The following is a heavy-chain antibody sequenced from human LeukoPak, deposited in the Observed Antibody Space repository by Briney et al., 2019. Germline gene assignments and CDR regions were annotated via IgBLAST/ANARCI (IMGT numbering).Heavy chain of an antibody. CDR1: GGSISSSSYY. D-gene: IGHD3-22*01. Sequence: SETLSLTCTVSGGSISSSSYYWGWIRQPPGKGLEWIGSIYHSGSTYYNPSLKSRVTISVDTSKNQFSLKLSSVTAADTAVYYCARTYYYDSSGYSAAFDIWGQGTMVAVSS. V-gene: IGHV4-39*07. CDR2: IYHSGST. CDR3: ARTYYYDSSGYSAAFDI. J-gene: IGHJ3*02.